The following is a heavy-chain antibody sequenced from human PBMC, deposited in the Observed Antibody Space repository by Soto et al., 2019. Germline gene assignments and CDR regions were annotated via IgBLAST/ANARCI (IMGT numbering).Heavy chain of an antibody. V-gene: IGHV3-30-3*01. Sequence: GGSLRLSCAASGFTFNRFAIHWVRQAPGKGLEWVAVISYDGSNKYYAHSVKGRFTVSRDNSKSTVYLQMNSLTTEDTAVYYCARDTLSQYSTSWVQGTLVTVSS. D-gene: IGHD6-6*01. J-gene: IGHJ5*02. CDR3: ARDTLSQYSTS. CDR2: ISYDGSNK. CDR1: GFTFNRFA.